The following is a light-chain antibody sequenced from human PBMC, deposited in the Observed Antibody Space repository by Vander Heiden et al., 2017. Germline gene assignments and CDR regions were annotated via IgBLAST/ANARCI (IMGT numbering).Light chain of an antibody. J-gene: IGKJ4*01. CDR2: GAS. CDR3: QQDNSWPLT. Sequence: EILMTHSPATLSMSPGERATLSCRASQSVSSSLAWYQQKPGQAPRLLIYGASTRATGIPARFSGSGSGTEFTLTISSLQSEDFAVYYCQQDNSWPLTFGGGTKVDIK. CDR1: QSVSSS. V-gene: IGKV3-15*01.